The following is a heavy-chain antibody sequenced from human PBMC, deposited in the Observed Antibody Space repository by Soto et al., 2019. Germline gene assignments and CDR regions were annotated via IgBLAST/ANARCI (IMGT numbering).Heavy chain of an antibody. CDR1: GFTFSSYA. CDR2: ISGSGGST. J-gene: IGHJ4*02. D-gene: IGHD6-19*01. CDR3: AKDAERSGWYLLYGGGY. V-gene: IGHV3-23*01. Sequence: EVQLLESGGGLVQPGGSLRLSCAASGFTFSSYAMNWVRQAPGKGLEWVSAISGSGGSTYYADSVKGRFTISSDNSKNTLYLQCNSRTADDTAVYYCAKDAERSGWYLLYGGGYWGQGTLVTVS.